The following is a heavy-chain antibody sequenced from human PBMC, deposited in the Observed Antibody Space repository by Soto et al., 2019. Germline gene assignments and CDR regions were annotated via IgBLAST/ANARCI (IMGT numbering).Heavy chain of an antibody. CDR2: LSGSGDST. V-gene: IGHV3-23*01. Sequence: GASLRQSCEASGFTFRNCALSRVRQAPGKGPEWVSGLSGSGDSTHYADSVKGRFTISRDNSKNTLYLQMNSLRAEDTAVYYCAKDRAVAAPYYFDYWGQGT. D-gene: IGHD6-19*01. CDR3: AKDRAVAAPYYFDY. CDR1: GFTFRNCA. J-gene: IGHJ4*02.